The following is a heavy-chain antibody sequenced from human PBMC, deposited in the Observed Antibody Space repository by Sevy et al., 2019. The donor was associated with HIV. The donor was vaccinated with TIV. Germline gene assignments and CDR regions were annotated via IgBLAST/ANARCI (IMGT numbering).Heavy chain of an antibody. V-gene: IGHV1-69*10. CDR2: IIPRPGIA. J-gene: IGHJ4*02. CDR3: ASVRPCGGDCYFFDS. Sequence: ASVKVSCMASGGSHTNYGMNWVRPAPRQGLDWMGGIIPRPGIANYAPNFRDRVTISADTSMNTVYLELRRLKSEDTGVYFCASVRPCGGDCYFFDSWGQGTLVTVSS. D-gene: IGHD2-21*02. CDR1: GGSHTNYG.